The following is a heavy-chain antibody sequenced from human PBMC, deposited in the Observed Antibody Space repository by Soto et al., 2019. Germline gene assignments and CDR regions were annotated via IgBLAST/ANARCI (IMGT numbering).Heavy chain of an antibody. Sequence: VQLLESGGGLVQPGGSLRLSCAASGFTFSSYAMSCVRQAPGKGLEWVSAISGSGGSTYYAESAKGRFTISRDNSKNTLDLQMNSLRAEDTAVYYCARSTNGVSYGYYVPLQRRAQGGMDVWGQGTTVTVSS. J-gene: IGHJ6*02. CDR2: ISGSGGST. CDR3: ARSTNGVSYGYYVPLQRRAQGGMDV. V-gene: IGHV3-23*01. D-gene: IGHD2-8*01. CDR1: GFTFSSYA.